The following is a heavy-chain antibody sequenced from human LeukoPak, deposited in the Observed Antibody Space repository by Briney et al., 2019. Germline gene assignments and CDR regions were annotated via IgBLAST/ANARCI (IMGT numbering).Heavy chain of an antibody. CDR2: ISTSSIHI. CDR1: GFTFSSYS. V-gene: IGHV3-21*01. CDR3: ARGSSVAQREDRFEL. Sequence: GGSLRLSCAASGFTFSSYSMNWVRQAPGKGLEWVLSISTSSIHIYYAGSVRGRFTISRDNAKKSLYLQMNSLRAEDTAVYYCARGSSVAQREDRFELWGQGTLVSVSS. J-gene: IGHJ3*01. D-gene: IGHD2-15*01.